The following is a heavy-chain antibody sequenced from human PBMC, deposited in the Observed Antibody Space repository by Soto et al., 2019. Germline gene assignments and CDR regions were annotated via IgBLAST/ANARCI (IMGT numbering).Heavy chain of an antibody. CDR3: ARGYNSKYSYGLDV. CDR2: IYHSGST. V-gene: IGHV4-30-2*01. D-gene: IGHD6-13*01. Sequence: GSLIRQPPGKGLEWIGYIYHSGSTYYNPSLKSRVTISVDRSKNQFSLKLSSVTAADTAVYYCARGYNSKYSYGLDVRAQRPTVTV. J-gene: IGHJ6*02.